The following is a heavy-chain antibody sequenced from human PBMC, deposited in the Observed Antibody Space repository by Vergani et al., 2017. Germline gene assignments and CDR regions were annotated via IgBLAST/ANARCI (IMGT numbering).Heavy chain of an antibody. CDR2: IHYSGST. CDR3: ARHGFLITMFRGIDY. V-gene: IGHV4-39*01. CDR1: GGSIRSSSYY. J-gene: IGHJ4*02. D-gene: IGHD3-10*01. Sequence: QLQLPESGPGLVKPSETLSLTCTVSGGSIRSSSYYWGWIRQPPGKGLEWIGSIHYSGSTYYNPSLKSRVTISVDTSKKQFSLKLSSVIAADTAVYYCARHGFLITMFRGIDYWGQGTLVTVSS.